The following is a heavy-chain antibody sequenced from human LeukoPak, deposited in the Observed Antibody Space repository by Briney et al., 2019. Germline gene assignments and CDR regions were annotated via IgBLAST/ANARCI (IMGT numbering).Heavy chain of an antibody. CDR1: GGSISSGDYY. V-gene: IGHV4-30-4*01. CDR2: IYYSGST. J-gene: IGHJ3*02. CDR3: ARAVARPRAYCYDSSGYRDAFDI. D-gene: IGHD3-22*01. Sequence: PSQTLSLTCTVSGGSISSGDYYWSWIRHPPGKGLEWIGYIYYSGSTYYNPSLKSRVTISVDTSKNQFSLKLSSVTAADTAVYYCARAVARPRAYCYDSSGYRDAFDIWGQGTMVTVSS.